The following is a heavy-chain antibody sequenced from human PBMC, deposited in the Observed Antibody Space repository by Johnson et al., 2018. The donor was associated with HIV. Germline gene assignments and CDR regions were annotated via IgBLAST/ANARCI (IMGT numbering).Heavy chain of an antibody. V-gene: IGHV3-30*18. CDR1: GFTFSSYG. CDR2: ISYDGSNK. J-gene: IGHJ3*02. Sequence: QVQLVESGGGVVQPGRSLRLSCAASGFTFSSYGMHWVRQAPGKGLEWVAVISYDGSNKYYADSVKGRFTISRDNSKNTLYLQMNSLRAEDTAVYYCAKEKNGYHWNFDIWGQGTMVTVSS. D-gene: IGHD5-24*01. CDR3: AKEKNGYHWNFDI.